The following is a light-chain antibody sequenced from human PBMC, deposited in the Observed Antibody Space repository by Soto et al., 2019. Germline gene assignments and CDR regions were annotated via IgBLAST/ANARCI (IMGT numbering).Light chain of an antibody. CDR2: EVS. V-gene: IGLV2-18*02. J-gene: IGLJ2*01. CDR3: SAYTLSGVV. CDR1: SSDVGSYSR. Sequence: QSALTQPPSVSGSPGQSVTISCTGTSSDVGSYSRVSWYQQPPGTAPKLMIYEVSNRPSGVPDRFSGSKSGNTASLTISGLQAEDEDDYYCSAYTLSGVVFGGGTKVTVL.